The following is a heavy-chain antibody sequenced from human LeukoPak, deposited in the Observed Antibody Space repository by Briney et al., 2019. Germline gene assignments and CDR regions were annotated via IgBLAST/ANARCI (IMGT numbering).Heavy chain of an antibody. J-gene: IGHJ4*02. CDR3: RSYYYNSSGDHGGLSFFDY. CDR2: INHSGST. CDR1: GGSFSGYY. D-gene: IGHD3-22*01. V-gene: IGHV4-34*01. Sequence: SETLSLTCAVYGGSFSGYYWSWIRQPPGKGLEWIGEINHSGSTNYNPSLKSRVTISVDTSKNQYSLKLSSVTAADTAVYYCRSYYYNSSGDHGGLSFFDYWGQGTLVTVSS.